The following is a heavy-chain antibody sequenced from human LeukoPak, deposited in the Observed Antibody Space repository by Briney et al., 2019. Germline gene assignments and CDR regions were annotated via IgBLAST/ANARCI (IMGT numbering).Heavy chain of an antibody. J-gene: IGHJ3*02. CDR3: AKGQTMVTHGGAFDI. CDR2: ISWNSGSI. Sequence: QPGGSLRLSCAASGFTFDDYAMHWVRQAPGKGLEWVSGISWNSGSIGYADSVKGRFTISRDNAKNSLYLQMNSLRAEDTALYYCAKGQTMVTHGGAFDIWGQGTMVTVSS. V-gene: IGHV3-9*01. D-gene: IGHD5-18*01. CDR1: GFTFDDYA.